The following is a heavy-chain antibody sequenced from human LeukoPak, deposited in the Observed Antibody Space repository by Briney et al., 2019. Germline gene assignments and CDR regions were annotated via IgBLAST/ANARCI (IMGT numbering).Heavy chain of an antibody. Sequence: GGSLRLSCAASGFTFSSYGMHWVRQAPGKGLEWVAFIRYDGSNKYYADSVKGRFTISRDNSKNTLYLQMNSLRAEDTAVYYCAKDSSKYNWNDAGMDVWGHGTTVTVSS. CDR2: IRYDGSNK. J-gene: IGHJ6*02. D-gene: IGHD1-20*01. CDR3: AKDSSKYNWNDAGMDV. V-gene: IGHV3-30*02. CDR1: GFTFSSYG.